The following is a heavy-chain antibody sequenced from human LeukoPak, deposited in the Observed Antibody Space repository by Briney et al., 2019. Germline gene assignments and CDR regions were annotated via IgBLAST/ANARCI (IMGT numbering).Heavy chain of an antibody. CDR3: ASSTGYSSGWYYFDY. CDR2: IEQDESEE. J-gene: IGHJ4*02. D-gene: IGHD6-19*01. V-gene: IGHV3-7*01. Sequence: PGGSLRLSCAASGFTFSSYWMSWVRQAPGKGLEWVANIEQDESEEYYVDSVKGRFTISRDNAKNSLYLQMNSLRAEDTAVYYCASSTGYSSGWYYFDYWGQRTLVTVSS. CDR1: GFTFSSYW.